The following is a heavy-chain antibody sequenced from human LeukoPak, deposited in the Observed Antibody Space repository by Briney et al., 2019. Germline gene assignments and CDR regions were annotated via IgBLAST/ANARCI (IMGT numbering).Heavy chain of an antibody. Sequence: PSETLSLTCTVSGGSISSGSYYWSWIRQPAGKGLEWIGRIYTSGSTNYNPSLKSRVTMSVDTSKNQFSLKLSSVTAADTAVYYCARGSVGMSPWGQGTLVTVSS. CDR1: GGSISSGSYY. J-gene: IGHJ5*02. CDR3: ARGSVGMSP. CDR2: IYTSGST. V-gene: IGHV4-61*02.